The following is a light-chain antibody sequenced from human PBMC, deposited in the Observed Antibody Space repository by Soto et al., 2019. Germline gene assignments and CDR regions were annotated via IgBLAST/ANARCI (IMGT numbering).Light chain of an antibody. CDR2: GVY. Sequence: EIVLTQSPGTLSLSPGEGATVSCRVSQSINSKSLVWYQRKFGQAPRLLIYGVYTRAPGIPARFSGSGSGTEFTLTISSLQSEDFAVYYCQQYHSWPPRTFGQGTKVDIK. CDR3: QQYHSWPPRT. V-gene: IGKV3D-15*01. J-gene: IGKJ1*01. CDR1: QSINSKS.